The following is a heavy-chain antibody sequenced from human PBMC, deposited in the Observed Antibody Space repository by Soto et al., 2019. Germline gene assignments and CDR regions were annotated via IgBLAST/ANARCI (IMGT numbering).Heavy chain of an antibody. CDR2: IYSGGST. CDR3: EARVRVTTHPTNVPIY. CDR1: GFTVSSNY. Sequence: EVQLVETGGGLIQPGGSLRLSCAASGFTVSSNYMSWVRQAPGKGLEWVSVIYSGGSTYYADSVKGRFTISRDNSKNTLYIQMNSLRAEDTAVYYCEARVRVTTHPTNVPIYWGQGTLVTVSS. V-gene: IGHV3-53*02. J-gene: IGHJ4*02. D-gene: IGHD4-17*01.